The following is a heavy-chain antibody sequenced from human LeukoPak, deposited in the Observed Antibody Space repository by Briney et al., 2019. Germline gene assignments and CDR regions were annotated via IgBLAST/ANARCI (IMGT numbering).Heavy chain of an antibody. D-gene: IGHD1-7*01. J-gene: IGHJ3*02. CDR3: ARVIGTTLLLSTRDAFDI. CDR1: GYTFTSYG. Sequence: ASVKVSCKASGYTFTSYGISWVRQAPGQGLEWMGWISAYNGNTNYAQKLQGRVTMTTDTSTSTAYMELRSLRSDDTAVYYCARVIGTTLLLSTRDAFDIWGQGTMVTVSS. CDR2: ISAYNGNT. V-gene: IGHV1-18*01.